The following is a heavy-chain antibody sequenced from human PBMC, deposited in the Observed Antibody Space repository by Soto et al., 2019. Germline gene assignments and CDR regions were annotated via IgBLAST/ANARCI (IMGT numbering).Heavy chain of an antibody. CDR2: IYYSGST. CDR3: ARHPGYFGL. Sequence: QLQLQESGPGLVKPSETLSLTCTVSGGSISSSSYYWGWIRQPPGKGLEWIGSIYYSGSTYYNPSLKSRLTITVDTSKNLFALKLSSVTAADTALYYGARHPGYFGLWGRGTLVTVSS. J-gene: IGHJ2*01. CDR1: GGSISSSSYY. V-gene: IGHV4-39*01.